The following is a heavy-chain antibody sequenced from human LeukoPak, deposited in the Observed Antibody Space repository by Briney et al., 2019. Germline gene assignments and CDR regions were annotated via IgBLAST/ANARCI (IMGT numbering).Heavy chain of an antibody. CDR3: ATSMDTAMVTLFDY. J-gene: IGHJ4*02. V-gene: IGHV1-18*01. Sequence: ASVKVSCKASGYTFTSYGISWVRQAPGQGLEWMGWISAYNGNTNYAQKLQGRVTMTTDTSTSTAYMELRSLRSDDTAVYYCATSMDTAMVTLFDYWGQGTLVTVSS. CDR1: GYTFTSYG. D-gene: IGHD5-18*01. CDR2: ISAYNGNT.